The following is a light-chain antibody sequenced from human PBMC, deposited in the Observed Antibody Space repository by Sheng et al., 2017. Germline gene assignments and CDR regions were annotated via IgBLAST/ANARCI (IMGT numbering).Light chain of an antibody. CDR2: DTS. CDR1: QSVSIY. J-gene: IGKJ4*01. CDR3: QQRKYWPLT. Sequence: FFLTQFPATLSLSPGERATLSCRASQSVSIYLAWYQQKTGQAPRLLISDTSKRATGIPARFSGSGSGTDFTLTINSLEPEDFAVYYCQQRKYWPLTFGGGTKVEIK. V-gene: IGKV3-11*01.